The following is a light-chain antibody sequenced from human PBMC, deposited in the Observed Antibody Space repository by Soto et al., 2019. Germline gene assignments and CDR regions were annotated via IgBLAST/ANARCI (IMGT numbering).Light chain of an antibody. J-gene: IGLJ1*01. CDR1: NSNIGTNT. CDR3: AEWDDSIGAYV. V-gene: IGLV1-44*01. CDR2: TNN. Sequence: QSALTQPPSASATPGQRVTISCSGSNSNIGTNTVNWYQQLPGTAPRLLIYTNNQRPSGVPQRFSGSKTGTSASLAIGGLQSEDGADYYCAEWDDSIGAYVFGSGPKV.